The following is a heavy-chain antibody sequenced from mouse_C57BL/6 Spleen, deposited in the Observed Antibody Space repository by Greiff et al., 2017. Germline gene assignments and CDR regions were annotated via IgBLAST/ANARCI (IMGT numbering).Heavy chain of an antibody. D-gene: IGHD2-10*02. J-gene: IGHJ3*01. Sequence: EVQLQESGAELVRPGASVKLSCTASGFNIKDDYMHWVKQRPEQGLEWIGWIDPENGDTEYASKFQGKATITADTSSNTAYLQLSSLTSEDTAVYYCTTEYGGFAYWGQGTLVTVSA. CDR1: GFNIKDDY. CDR2: IDPENGDT. CDR3: TTEYGGFAY. V-gene: IGHV14-4*01.